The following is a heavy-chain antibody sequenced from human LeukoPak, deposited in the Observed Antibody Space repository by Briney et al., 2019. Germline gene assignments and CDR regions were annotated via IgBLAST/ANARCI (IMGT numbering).Heavy chain of an antibody. Sequence: GGSLRLSRAASGFTFSNYAMNWVRQVPGKGLEWVSGITAYDGNTFYADSVKGRFTISRDNSKNTVNLLMNSLRAEDTAAYHCAKGHGSGSWLVDVWDKGTTVTVSS. V-gene: IGHV3-23*01. CDR1: GFTFSNYA. CDR2: ITAYDGNT. J-gene: IGHJ6*04. CDR3: AKGHGSGSWLVDV. D-gene: IGHD3-10*01.